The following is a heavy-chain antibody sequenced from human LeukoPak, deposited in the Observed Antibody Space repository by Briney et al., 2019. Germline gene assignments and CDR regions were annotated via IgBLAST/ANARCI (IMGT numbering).Heavy chain of an antibody. CDR2: ISAYNGNT. CDR3: ASSVDYDFWSSLND. J-gene: IGHJ4*02. CDR1: GYTFTSYG. D-gene: IGHD3-3*01. V-gene: IGHV1-18*01. Sequence: ASVKVSCMASGYTFTSYGISWVRQAPGQGLEWMGWISAYNGNTNYAQKLQGRVTMTTDTSTSTAYMELRSLRSDDTAVYYCASSVDYDFWSSLNDWGQGTLVTVSS.